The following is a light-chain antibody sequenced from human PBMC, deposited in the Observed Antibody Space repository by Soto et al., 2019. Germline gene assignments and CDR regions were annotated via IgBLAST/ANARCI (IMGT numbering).Light chain of an antibody. CDR3: CSFADTLLHV. J-gene: IGLJ1*01. V-gene: IGLV2-8*01. Sequence: QSVLTQPPSASGSPGQSVTISCTGTSSDVGGYNSVSWYQQHPGKAPKLIIYGVNRRPSGVPDRFSGSKSGNAASLTVSGLQAEDEADSFCCSFADTLLHVFGTGTKDT. CDR2: GVN. CDR1: SSDVGGYNS.